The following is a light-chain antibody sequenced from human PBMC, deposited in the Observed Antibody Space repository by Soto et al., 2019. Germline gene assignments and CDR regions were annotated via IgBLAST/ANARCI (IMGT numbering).Light chain of an antibody. CDR1: SGSIASNY. CDR2: EDN. J-gene: IGLJ3*02. V-gene: IGLV6-57*03. Sequence: NFMLTQPHSVSESPGKTVTISCTRSSGSIASNYVQWYQQRPGSAPTTVIYEDNQRPSGVPDRFSCSIDSSSNSASLTISGLKTEDEADYSCQSYDSRNWVFGGGTKLTVL. CDR3: QSYDSRNWV.